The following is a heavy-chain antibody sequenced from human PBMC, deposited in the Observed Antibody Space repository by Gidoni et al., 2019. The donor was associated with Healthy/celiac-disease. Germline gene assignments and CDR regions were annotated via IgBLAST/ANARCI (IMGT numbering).Heavy chain of an antibody. CDR2: ISWNSGSI. Sequence: EVQLVESGGGLVQPGRSLRLSCAASGFTFDDYAMHWVRQAPGKGLEGVSGISWNSGSIGYADSVKGRFTISRDNAKNSLYLQMNSLRAEDTALYYCAKDPHLCSGGSCYSPHYYYGMDVWGQGTTVTVSS. CDR3: AKDPHLCSGGSCYSPHYYYGMDV. V-gene: IGHV3-9*01. D-gene: IGHD2-15*01. J-gene: IGHJ6*02. CDR1: GFTFDDYA.